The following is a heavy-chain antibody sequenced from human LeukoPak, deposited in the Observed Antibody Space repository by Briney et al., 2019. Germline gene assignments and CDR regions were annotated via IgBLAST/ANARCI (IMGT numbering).Heavy chain of an antibody. V-gene: IGHV4-34*01. D-gene: IGHD6-25*01. CDR3: ARGHQRLYYFDY. CDR2: INHSGST. Sequence: SETLSLTCAVYGGSFSGYYWSWIRQLPGKGLEWIGEINHSGSTNYNPSLKSRVTISVDTSKNQFSLKLSSVTAADTAVYYCARGHQRLYYFDYWGQGTLVTVSS. J-gene: IGHJ4*02. CDR1: GGSFSGYY.